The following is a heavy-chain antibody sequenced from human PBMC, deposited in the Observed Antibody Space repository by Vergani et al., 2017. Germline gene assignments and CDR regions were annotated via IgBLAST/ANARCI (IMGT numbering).Heavy chain of an antibody. CDR3: ARDLRLLYNRFDP. Sequence: QVQLVESGGGVVQPGRSLRLSCAASGVTFTQYGMHWVRQAPGKGLEWVAVTWYDGNNKQYADSVKGRFTISRDNSKNTMYLQMNSLRDEDTGVYYCARDLRLLYNRFDPWGQGTLVTVSS. CDR2: TWYDGNNK. D-gene: IGHD1-14*01. V-gene: IGHV3-33*01. CDR1: GVTFTQYG. J-gene: IGHJ5*02.